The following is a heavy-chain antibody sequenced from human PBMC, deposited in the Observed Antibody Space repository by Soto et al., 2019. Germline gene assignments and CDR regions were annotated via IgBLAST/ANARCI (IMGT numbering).Heavy chain of an antibody. CDR3: ARDLGIVVVPAAMAPDY. D-gene: IGHD2-2*01. J-gene: IGHJ4*02. CDR2: IWYDGSNK. Sequence: GVSLRLSCAASGFTFSSYGMHWVRQAPGKGLEWVAVIWYDGSNKYYADSVKGRFTISRDNSKNTLYLQMNSLRAEDTAVYYCARDLGIVVVPAAMAPDYWGQGTLLTVSS. V-gene: IGHV3-33*01. CDR1: GFTFSSYG.